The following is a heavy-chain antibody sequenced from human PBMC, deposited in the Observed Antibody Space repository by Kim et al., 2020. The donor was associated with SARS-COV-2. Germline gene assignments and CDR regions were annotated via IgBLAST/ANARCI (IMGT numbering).Heavy chain of an antibody. Sequence: ASVKVSCKASGYTFTSYGISWVRQAPGQGLEWMGWISAYNGNTNYAQKLQGRVTMTTDTSTSTAYMELRSLRSDDTAVYYCARDDPRGSYGINWFDPWGQGTLVTVSS. D-gene: IGHD1-26*01. CDR3: ARDDPRGSYGINWFDP. CDR1: GYTFTSYG. V-gene: IGHV1-18*04. J-gene: IGHJ5*02. CDR2: ISAYNGNT.